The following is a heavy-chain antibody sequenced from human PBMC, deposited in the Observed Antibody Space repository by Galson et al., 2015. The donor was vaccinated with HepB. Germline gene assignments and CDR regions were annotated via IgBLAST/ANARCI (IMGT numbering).Heavy chain of an antibody. J-gene: IGHJ4*02. CDR3: ATALMDTAMVKLWLKEGRVDY. CDR2: VDPEDGET. Sequence: VKVSCKVSGYTFTDYYMHWVQQAPGKGLEWMGLVDPEDGETIYAEKFQGIVTITADTSTDTAYMELSSLRSEDTAVYYCATALMDTAMVKLWLKEGRVDYWGQGTLVTVSS. D-gene: IGHD5-18*01. V-gene: IGHV1-69-2*01. CDR1: GYTFTDYY.